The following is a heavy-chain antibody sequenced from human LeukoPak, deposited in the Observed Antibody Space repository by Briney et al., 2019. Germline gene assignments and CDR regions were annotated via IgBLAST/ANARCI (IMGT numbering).Heavy chain of an antibody. CDR2: VSGYNHNT. Sequence: ASVKVSCKASGYTFTRYGVSWVRQAPGQGLERVGWVSGYNHNTNYAHKLQGRVTMTTDTSTSTAYMELRSLTSDDTAMYYCARGGGRDSGKENDYWGQGTLVTVSS. J-gene: IGHJ4*02. V-gene: IGHV1-18*01. D-gene: IGHD2-21*01. CDR1: GYTFTRYG. CDR3: ARGGGRDSGKENDY.